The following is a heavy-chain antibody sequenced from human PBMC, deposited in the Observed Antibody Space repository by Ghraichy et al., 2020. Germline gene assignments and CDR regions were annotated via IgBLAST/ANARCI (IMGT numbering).Heavy chain of an antibody. CDR1: GDSVSSNSAT. CDR2: TYYRSEWHT. D-gene: IGHD2-2*01. J-gene: IGHJ4*02. CDR3: ASGLQTSHTNFDY. Sequence: SQTLSLTCAISGDSVSSNSATWNWIRQSPLRGLEWLGRTYYRSEWHTEYAVSVKSRIIINPDTSRNQFSLHLNAMTPEDTAVYYCASGLQTSHTNFDYWGQGTLVTVSS. V-gene: IGHV6-1*01.